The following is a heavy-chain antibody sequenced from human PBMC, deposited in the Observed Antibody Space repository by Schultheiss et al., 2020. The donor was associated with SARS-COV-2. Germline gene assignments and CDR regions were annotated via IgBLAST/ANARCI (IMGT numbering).Heavy chain of an antibody. V-gene: IGHV3-7*03. CDR3: ALGYYGSGSQDRWGYFDY. Sequence: GGSLRLSCAASGFTFSSYWMSWVRQAPGKGLEWVANIKQDGSEKYYVDSVKGRFTISRDNAKNSLYLQMNSLRAEDTAVYYCALGYYGSGSQDRWGYFDYWGQGTLVTVS. CDR2: IKQDGSEK. J-gene: IGHJ4*02. D-gene: IGHD3-10*01. CDR1: GFTFSSYW.